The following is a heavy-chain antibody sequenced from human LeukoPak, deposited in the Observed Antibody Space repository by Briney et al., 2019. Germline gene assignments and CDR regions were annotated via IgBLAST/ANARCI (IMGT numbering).Heavy chain of an antibody. V-gene: IGHV4-59*01. CDR2: IYYSGGT. CDR1: GASISSYY. Sequence: SETLSLTCTVSGASISSYYWSWIRQPPGKGLEWIGYIYYSGGTNSNPSLKNRVTISLDTSKNQFSLKLSSVTATDTAVYYCARDANWFDPWGQGTLVTVSS. CDR3: ARDANWFDP. J-gene: IGHJ5*02.